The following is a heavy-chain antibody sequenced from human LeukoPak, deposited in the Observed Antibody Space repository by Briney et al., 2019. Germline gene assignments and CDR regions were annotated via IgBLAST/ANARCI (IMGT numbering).Heavy chain of an antibody. V-gene: IGHV1-24*01. CDR1: GYTLTELS. D-gene: IGHD3-22*01. CDR3: ATAVSSGYYRGADY. CDR2: FDPEDGET. J-gene: IGHJ4*02. Sequence: ASVKVSCKVSGYTLTELSMHGVRQAPGKGLEWMGGFDPEDGETIYAQKFQGRVTMTEDTSTDTAYMELSSLRSEDTAVYYCATAVSSGYYRGADYWGQGTLVTVSS.